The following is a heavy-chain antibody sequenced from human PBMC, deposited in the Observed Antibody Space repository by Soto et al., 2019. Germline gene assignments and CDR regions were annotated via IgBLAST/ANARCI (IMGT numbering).Heavy chain of an antibody. Sequence: GGSLRLSCAASGFTFSSFAMSWVRQAPGKGLEWVSAISGSGGSTYYADSVKGRFTISRDNSKNTLYLQMNSLRAEDTAVYYCARVYYDFWSGYYSNRTTGTEYYYNYGMALCGQGTTATVSS. J-gene: IGHJ6*02. D-gene: IGHD3-3*01. CDR2: ISGSGGST. CDR3: ARVYYDFWSGYYSNRTTGTEYYYNYGMAL. CDR1: GFTFSSFA. V-gene: IGHV3-23*01.